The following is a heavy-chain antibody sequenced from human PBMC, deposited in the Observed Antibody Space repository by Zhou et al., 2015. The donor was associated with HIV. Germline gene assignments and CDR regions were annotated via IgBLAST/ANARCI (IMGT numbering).Heavy chain of an antibody. D-gene: IGHD2-2*01. Sequence: QVQLVQSGAEVKKPGSSVKVSCKASGGTFSSYAISWVRQAPGQGLEWMGGIIPIFGTANYAQKFQGRVTITADESTSTAYMKLSSLRSEDTAVYYCARVTVVVPAAKPYYYYYMDVSGQTGPRSPS. CDR1: GGTFSSYA. CDR2: IIPIFGTA. V-gene: IGHV1-69*01. J-gene: IGHJ6*03. CDR3: ARVTVVVPAAKPYYYYYMDV.